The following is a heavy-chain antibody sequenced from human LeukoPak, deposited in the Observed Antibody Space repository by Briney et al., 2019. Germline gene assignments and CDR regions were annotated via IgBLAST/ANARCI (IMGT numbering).Heavy chain of an antibody. Sequence: ASVKVSCKASGYTFTDYYIHWVRQAPGQGLEWMASINPHGGVTNSAQEFQGRVTVTRDASISTAYLELSGLRSDDTAVYYCARDRTLTGKYDYWGQGTLVTVSS. V-gene: IGHV1-2*02. J-gene: IGHJ4*02. CDR1: GYTFTDYY. D-gene: IGHD1-20*01. CDR3: ARDRTLTGKYDY. CDR2: INPHGGVT.